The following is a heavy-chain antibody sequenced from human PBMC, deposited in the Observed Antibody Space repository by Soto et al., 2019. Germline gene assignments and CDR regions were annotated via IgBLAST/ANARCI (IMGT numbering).Heavy chain of an antibody. CDR1: CGSFSAYY. V-gene: IGHV4-34*01. J-gene: IGHJ6*02. D-gene: IGHD4-17*01. CDR2: INHRGDT. CDR3: ASNTVTPVDAMDV. Sequence: SETLSLTCGVSCGSFSAYYWTWIRQPPGKGLEWIAEINHRGDTTYNPSLRSRVTISVDTSRNHFFLRLNSATVADTAIYYCASNTVTPVDAMDVWGQGTTVTVSS.